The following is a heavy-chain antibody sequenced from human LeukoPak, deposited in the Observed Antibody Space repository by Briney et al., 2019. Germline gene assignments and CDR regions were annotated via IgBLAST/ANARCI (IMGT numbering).Heavy chain of an antibody. CDR1: GGTFSSYA. Sequence: ASVKVSCKASGGTFSSYAISWVRQAPGQGLEWMGRIIPILGIANYAQKFQGRVTITADKSTSTAYMELSSLRSEDTAVYYCARVDHRRLAPLYYWGQGTLVTVSS. D-gene: IGHD6-19*01. CDR3: ARVDHRRLAPLYY. V-gene: IGHV1-69*04. J-gene: IGHJ4*02. CDR2: IIPILGIA.